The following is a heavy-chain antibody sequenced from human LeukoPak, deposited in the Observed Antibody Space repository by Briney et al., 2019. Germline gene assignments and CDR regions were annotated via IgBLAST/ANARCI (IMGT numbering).Heavy chain of an antibody. CDR3: ARFGSRHMVSNYFDY. CDR1: GGSISSYY. CDR2: IYYSGST. Sequence: PSETLSLTCTVSGGSISSYYWSWIRQPPGKGLEWIGYIYYSGSTNYNPSLKSRVTISVDTSKNQFSLKLSSVTAADTAVYYCARFGSRHMVSNYFDYWGQGTLVTVSS. D-gene: IGHD5-18*01. J-gene: IGHJ4*02. V-gene: IGHV4-59*01.